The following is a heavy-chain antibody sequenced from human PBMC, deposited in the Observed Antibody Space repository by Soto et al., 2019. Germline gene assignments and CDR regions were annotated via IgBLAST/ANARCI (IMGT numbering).Heavy chain of an antibody. CDR2: ISAYNGNT. CDR3: ARVVTMIVVAAHYFDY. J-gene: IGHJ4*02. Sequence: QVQLVQSGAEVKKPGASVKVSCKASGYTFTSYGISWVRQAPGQGLEWMGWISAYNGNTNYAQKLQGRVTMTTDTATSPAYMELRSLRSDDTAVYYCARVVTMIVVAAHYFDYWGQGTLVTVSS. D-gene: IGHD3-22*01. V-gene: IGHV1-18*01. CDR1: GYTFTSYG.